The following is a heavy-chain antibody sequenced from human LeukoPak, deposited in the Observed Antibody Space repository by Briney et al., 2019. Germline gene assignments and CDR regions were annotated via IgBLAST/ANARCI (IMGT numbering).Heavy chain of an antibody. D-gene: IGHD1-14*01. V-gene: IGHV1-18*01. CDR2: ISAYNGNT. CDR3: ARDRVVYPVYYYYGMDV. J-gene: IGHJ6*02. Sequence: ASLKVSCKASGYTFSSYGISWLRQAPGQGLEWMGWISAYNGNTNYAQKFQGRVTMTTDTSTSTAYMELRSLRSDDTAVYYCARDRVVYPVYYYYGMDVWGQGTTVTVSS. CDR1: GYTFSSYG.